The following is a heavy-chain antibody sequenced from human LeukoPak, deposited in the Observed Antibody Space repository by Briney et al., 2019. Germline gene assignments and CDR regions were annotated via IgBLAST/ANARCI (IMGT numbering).Heavy chain of an antibody. CDR3: ARDERWIQFNY. D-gene: IGHD5-18*01. J-gene: IGHJ4*02. V-gene: IGHV3-23*01. CDR2: IVGSGVTT. CDR1: GCTFSNYG. Sequence: GGSLRLSCVDSGCTFSNYGMNWVRQAPGKGLEWVSGIVGSGVTTYYADSVKGRFTISRDNSKNTLYLHMNGLRVEDTAIYYCARDERWIQFNYWGQGTLVTVSS.